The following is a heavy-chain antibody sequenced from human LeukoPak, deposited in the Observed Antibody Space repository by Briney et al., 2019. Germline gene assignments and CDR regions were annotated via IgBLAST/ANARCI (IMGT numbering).Heavy chain of an antibody. V-gene: IGHV3-30*04. Sequence: GGSLRLSCAASGFTFSSYAMHWVRQAPGKGLEWVAVISYDGSNKYYADSVKGRFTISRDNSKNTLYLQMNSLRAEDTAVHYCARDVAWAFDIWGQGTMVTVSS. CDR1: GFTFSSYA. J-gene: IGHJ3*02. CDR2: ISYDGSNK. CDR3: ARDVAWAFDI. D-gene: IGHD2-21*01.